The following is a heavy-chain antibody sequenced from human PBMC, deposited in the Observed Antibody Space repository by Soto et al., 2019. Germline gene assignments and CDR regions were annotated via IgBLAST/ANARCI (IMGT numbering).Heavy chain of an antibody. D-gene: IGHD5-18*01. CDR2: IYYSGST. V-gene: IGHV4-31*03. Sequence: PSETLSLTCTVSGGSISSGGYYWSWIRQHPGKGLEWIGYIYYSGSTYDNPSLKSRVTISVDTSKNQFSLKLSSVTAADTAVYYCARGGRGYSYEFYYCGMDVWGQGTTVTVSS. CDR3: ARGGRGYSYEFYYCGMDV. CDR1: GGSISSGGYY. J-gene: IGHJ6*02.